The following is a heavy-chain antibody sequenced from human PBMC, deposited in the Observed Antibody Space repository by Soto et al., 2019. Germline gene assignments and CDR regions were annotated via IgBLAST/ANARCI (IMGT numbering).Heavy chain of an antibody. CDR1: GGYISSYY. CDR2: IYYSGST. D-gene: IGHD2-15*01. Sequence: SETLSLTCTVSGGYISSYYWSWIRQPPGKGLEWIGYIYYSGSTNYNPSLKSRVTISVDTSKNQFSLKLSSVTAADTAVYYCARVGKGGNPYYGMDVWGQGTTVTVSS. J-gene: IGHJ6*02. V-gene: IGHV4-59*01. CDR3: ARVGKGGNPYYGMDV.